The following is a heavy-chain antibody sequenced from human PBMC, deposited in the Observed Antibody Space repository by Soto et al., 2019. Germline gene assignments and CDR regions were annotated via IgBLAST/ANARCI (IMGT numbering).Heavy chain of an antibody. D-gene: IGHD5-18*01. J-gene: IGHJ2*01. Sequence: EVQLVESGGGWEQPGGPLNPPWAPPGLPFDDMPRTWVGQPPGRGLEWVPGISWNSGSIGYADSVKGRFTISRDNAKNSLYLQMNSLRAEDTALYYCAKGGPWIQLWGGWYFDLWGRGTLVTVSS. CDR2: ISWNSGSI. CDR1: GLPFDDMP. V-gene: IGHV3-9*01. CDR3: AKGGPWIQLWGGWYFDL.